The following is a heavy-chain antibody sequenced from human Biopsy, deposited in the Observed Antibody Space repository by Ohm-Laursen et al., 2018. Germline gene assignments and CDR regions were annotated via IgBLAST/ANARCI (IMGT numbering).Heavy chain of an antibody. CDR3: ARDGKRWDYSTYFSWHFDL. J-gene: IGHJ2*01. CDR1: GFTFTSYA. CDR2: TSYDGSGE. Sequence: SLRLSCAAPGFTFTSYAMHWVRQAPGKGLEWVAVTSYDGSGEYYADSLQGRFIISRDNPKNTVDLQMNSLRAEDTAVYFCARDGKRWDYSTYFSWHFDLWGRGTLVTVSS. V-gene: IGHV3-30*03. D-gene: IGHD4-11*01.